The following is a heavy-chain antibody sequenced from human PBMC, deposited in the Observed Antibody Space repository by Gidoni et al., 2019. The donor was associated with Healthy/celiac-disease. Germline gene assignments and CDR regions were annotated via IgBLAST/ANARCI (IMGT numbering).Heavy chain of an antibody. CDR3: ARVLTTTIIVSPVYYYYGMDV. V-gene: IGHV4-34*01. CDR1: GGSFSGYY. Sequence: QVQLQQWGAGLLKPSETLSLTCAFYGGSFSGYYWSWIRQPPGKGLEWIGEINHSGSTNYNPSLKSRVTISVDTSKNQFSLKLSSVTAADTAVYYCARVLTTTIIVSPVYYYYGMDVWGQGTTVTVSS. CDR2: INHSGST. D-gene: IGHD3-22*01. J-gene: IGHJ6*02.